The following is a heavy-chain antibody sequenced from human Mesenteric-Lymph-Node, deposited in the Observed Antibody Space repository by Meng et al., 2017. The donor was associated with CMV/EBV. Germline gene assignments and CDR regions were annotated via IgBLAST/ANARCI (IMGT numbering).Heavy chain of an antibody. Sequence: SVKVSCKASGGTFSSYAISWVRQAPGQGLEWMGGIIPILGMADYAQKFQGRVTITADKSTSTAYMELSSLRSEDTAVYYCARDVGFCSTTSCYRGRGYDYWGQGTLVTVSS. J-gene: IGHJ4*02. CDR3: ARDVGFCSTTSCYRGRGYDY. CDR1: GGTFSSYA. V-gene: IGHV1-69*10. CDR2: IIPILGMA. D-gene: IGHD2-2*02.